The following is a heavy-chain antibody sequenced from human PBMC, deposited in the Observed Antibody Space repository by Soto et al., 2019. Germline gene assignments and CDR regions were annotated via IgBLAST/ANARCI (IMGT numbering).Heavy chain of an antibody. CDR2: VNNDGTDT. CDR1: GFTFSNYW. J-gene: IGHJ6*02. CDR3: ARGGLQHALDV. D-gene: IGHD6-13*01. V-gene: IGHV3-74*03. Sequence: EVQLVESGGGLVQPGGSLRLSCAASGFTFSNYWMYWVRQAPGKGLVWVSRVNNDGTDTTHADSVKGRFTISRDNAEDTLYLQMNSLRAEDTAVYYCARGGLQHALDVWGQGSTVTVSS.